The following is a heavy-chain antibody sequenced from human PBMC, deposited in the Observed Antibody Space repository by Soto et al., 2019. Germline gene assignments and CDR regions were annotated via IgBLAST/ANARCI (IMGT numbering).Heavy chain of an antibody. CDR2: INAGNGNT. V-gene: IGHV1-3*01. J-gene: IGHJ5*02. CDR1: GYAFTSYA. D-gene: IGHD6-19*01. Sequence: GASVKVSCKASGYAFTSYAMHWVRQAPGQRLEWMGWINAGNGNTKYSQKFQGRVTITRDTSASTAYTELSSLRSEDTAVYYCARVLGIAVAGTEWFDPWGQGTLVTVSS. CDR3: ARVLGIAVAGTEWFDP.